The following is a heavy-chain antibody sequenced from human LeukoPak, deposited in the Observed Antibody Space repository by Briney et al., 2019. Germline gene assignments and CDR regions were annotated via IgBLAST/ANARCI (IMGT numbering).Heavy chain of an antibody. CDR3: TRQGHHNFEY. CDR2: IKEDGSEK. V-gene: IGHV3-7*01. D-gene: IGHD1-14*01. CDR1: GFTLSNYW. J-gene: IGHJ4*02. Sequence: GGSQRLSCAASGFTLSNYWMSWVGQAPGKGLEWVANIKEDGSEKFYVDSVKGRFTISRDNAKNSLHLQLNSLRAEDTAVYYCTRQGHHNFEYWGQGTLVTVSS.